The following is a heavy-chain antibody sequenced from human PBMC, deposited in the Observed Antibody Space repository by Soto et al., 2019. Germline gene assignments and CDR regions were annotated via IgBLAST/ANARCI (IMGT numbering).Heavy chain of an antibody. CDR3: VRGRYGSEIH. CDR2: VYSGGAT. D-gene: IGHD3-10*01. Sequence: GGSLRLSCAAFGFTVSSNYMTWVLLAPGKGLEWVSLVYSGGATHYAASVKGRFTISTHSSQNTLFLQMNSLRTEDTATYYCVRGRYGSEIHWGQGTKVTVSS. CDR1: GFTVSSNY. J-gene: IGHJ4*02. V-gene: IGHV3-53*04.